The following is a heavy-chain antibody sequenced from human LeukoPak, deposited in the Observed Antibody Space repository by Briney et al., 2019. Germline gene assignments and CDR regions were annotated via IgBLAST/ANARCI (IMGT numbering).Heavy chain of an antibody. CDR2: IYYSGTT. CDR1: GGSISNYY. J-gene: IGHJ4*02. Sequence: SETLSFTCTLSGGSISNYYWSWMRQSPGKGLEWIGYIYYSGTTNYNPSLKSRMSLSVDTSKNQFSLKLASVTAADTAVYYCARSDTNAWYDYWGPGTLVTVSS. D-gene: IGHD6-13*01. V-gene: IGHV4-59*01. CDR3: ARSDTNAWYDY.